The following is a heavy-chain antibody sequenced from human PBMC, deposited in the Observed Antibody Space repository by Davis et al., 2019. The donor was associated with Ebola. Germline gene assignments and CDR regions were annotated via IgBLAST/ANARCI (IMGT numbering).Heavy chain of an antibody. D-gene: IGHD1-7*01. CDR1: GYTFTSYG. J-gene: IGHJ4*02. Sequence: AASVKVSCKASGYTFTSYGISWVRQAPGQGLEWMGWISAYNGNTNYAQKLQGRVTMTTDTSTSTAYMELRSLRSDDTAVYYCARGPGGNYRAAEFDYWGQGTLVTVSS. V-gene: IGHV1-18*01. CDR3: ARGPGGNYRAAEFDY. CDR2: ISAYNGNT.